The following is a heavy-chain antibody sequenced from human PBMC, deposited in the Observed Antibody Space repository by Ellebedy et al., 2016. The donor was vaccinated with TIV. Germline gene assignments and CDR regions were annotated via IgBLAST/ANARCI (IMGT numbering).Heavy chain of an antibody. V-gene: IGHV3-33*01. D-gene: IGHD2-21*01. CDR1: GFTFSSYG. J-gene: IGHJ5*02. Sequence: PGGSLRLSCAASGFTFSSYGMHWVRQAPGKGLEWVAVIWYDGSNKYYADSVKGRFTISRDNSKNTLYLQMNSLRAEDTAVYYCARDLVGMMIAENWFDPWGQGTLVTVSS. CDR3: ARDLVGMMIAENWFDP. CDR2: IWYDGSNK.